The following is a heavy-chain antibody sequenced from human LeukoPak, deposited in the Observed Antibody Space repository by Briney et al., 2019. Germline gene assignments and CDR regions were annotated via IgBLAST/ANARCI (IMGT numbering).Heavy chain of an antibody. CDR1: GFTVSRNY. CDR2: LYSGGST. D-gene: IGHD2-21*02. CDR3: ARILAYCGGDCYFHFDY. Sequence: GGSLRLSCAAPGFTVSRNYMSWVRQALGKGLGWVSVLYSGGSTYYAESVKGRFTIARDNSKHTLYLQMNSLRAEDTAVYYCARILAYCGGDCYFHFDYWGQGTLVTVSS. J-gene: IGHJ4*02. V-gene: IGHV3-66*01.